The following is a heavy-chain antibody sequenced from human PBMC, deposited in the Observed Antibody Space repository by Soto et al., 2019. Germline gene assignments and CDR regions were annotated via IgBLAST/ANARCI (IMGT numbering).Heavy chain of an antibody. D-gene: IGHD1-1*01. V-gene: IGHV3-23*01. CDR1: GFTFSSYT. Sequence: GSLRLSCAASGFTFSSYTMTWFRQAPGKGLEWVSDISNIGDSTYYADSVKGRFTISRDNSKNTPYLQMHSLRAEDTALYYCAKRERWPASGPYWGQGTLVTVSS. J-gene: IGHJ4*02. CDR2: ISNIGDST. CDR3: AKRERWPASGPY.